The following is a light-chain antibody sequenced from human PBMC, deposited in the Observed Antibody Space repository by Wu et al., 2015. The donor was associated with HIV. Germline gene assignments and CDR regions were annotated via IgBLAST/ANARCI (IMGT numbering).Light chain of an antibody. Sequence: DIQLTQSPSFLSASVGDRVTIACRASQDIGRYLAWYQQTAGRAPKLLIYGISTLQTGVPARFSGSGSGTEFTLTISGLQPEDFGTYYCQQLNTYSTFGQGTRLDIK. CDR2: GIS. V-gene: IGKV1-9*01. CDR3: QQLNTYST. CDR1: QDIGRY. J-gene: IGKJ5*01.